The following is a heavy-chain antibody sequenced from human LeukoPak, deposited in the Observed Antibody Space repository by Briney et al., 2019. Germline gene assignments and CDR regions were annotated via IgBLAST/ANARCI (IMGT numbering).Heavy chain of an antibody. V-gene: IGHV3-23*01. CDR2: ISGTGGAT. CDR1: GFSFGNYA. Sequence: GGSLRLSCVASGFSFGNYAMSWVRQAPGKGLQWVSQISGTGGATWYADFARDRFTISRDNSKKTLYLQMSGLRVEDTAMYYCVKDPRDTYGTNWFVSWGQGTLLIVSS. J-gene: IGHJ5*01. CDR3: VKDPRDTYGTNWFVS. D-gene: IGHD2-21*01.